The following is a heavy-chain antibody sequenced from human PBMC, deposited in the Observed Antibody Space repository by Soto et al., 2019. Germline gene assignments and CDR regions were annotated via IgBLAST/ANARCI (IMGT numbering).Heavy chain of an antibody. V-gene: IGHV5-51*01. Sequence: DSLKISCKGSGYSVTSYWIGWVRRMHGKTLELMGIIYPGDTNTRYSPSFQGQVTISAYKSISTAYLQWSSLKASDTAMYYCATRVRSGWDGSNFDCGRPGPRVTVSS. CDR3: ATRVRSGWDGSNFDC. CDR2: IYPGDTNT. J-gene: IGHJ4*02. CDR1: GYSVTSYW. D-gene: IGHD6-19*01.